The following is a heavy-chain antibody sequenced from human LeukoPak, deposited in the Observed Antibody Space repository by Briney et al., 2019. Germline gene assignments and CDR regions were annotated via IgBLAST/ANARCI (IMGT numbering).Heavy chain of an antibody. CDR3: ASNYGDYGRINYYYYYYGMDV. CDR2: ISGGGGST. Sequence: GGSLRLSCAASGFTFSNYAMSWVRQAPGKGLEWVSAISGGGGSTYYADSVKGRFTISRDNSKNTLYLQMNNLRAEDTAVYYCASNYGDYGRINYYYYYYGMDVWGQGTTVTVSS. CDR1: GFTFSNYA. D-gene: IGHD4-17*01. J-gene: IGHJ6*02. V-gene: IGHV3-23*01.